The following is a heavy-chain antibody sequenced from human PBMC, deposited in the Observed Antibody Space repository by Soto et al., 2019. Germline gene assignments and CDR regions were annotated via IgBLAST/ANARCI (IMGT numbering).Heavy chain of an antibody. CDR3: ARVTCSSTSCYPGDGWFDP. V-gene: IGHV1-18*01. CDR1: GYTFTSYG. Sequence: ASVKVSCKASGYTFTSYGISWVRQAPGQGLEWMGWISAYNGNTNYAQKLQGRVTMTTDTSTSTAYMELRSLRSDDTAVYYCARVTCSSTSCYPGDGWFDPWGQGTLVTVSS. D-gene: IGHD2-2*01. CDR2: ISAYNGNT. J-gene: IGHJ5*02.